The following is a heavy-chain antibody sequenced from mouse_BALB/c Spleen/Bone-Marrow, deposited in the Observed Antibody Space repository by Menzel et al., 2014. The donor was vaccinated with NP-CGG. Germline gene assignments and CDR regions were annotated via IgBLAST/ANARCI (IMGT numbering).Heavy chain of an antibody. Sequence: QVQLQQSGTELVRPGVSVKISCKGSGYTFTDYAMHWVKQSHAKSLEWIGVISTYSGNTNYNQKFKGKATMTVDKSSRTAYMGLDRFTSEDSGIYYCASPIYYGNYEVFRYWGQGTLVTVSS. J-gene: IGHJ3*01. D-gene: IGHD2-1*01. CDR1: GYTFTDYA. V-gene: IGHV1S137*01. CDR2: ISTYSGNT. CDR3: ASPIYYGNYEVFRY.